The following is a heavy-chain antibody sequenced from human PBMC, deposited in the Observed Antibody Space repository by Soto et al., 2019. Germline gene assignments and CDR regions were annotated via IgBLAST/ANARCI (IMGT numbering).Heavy chain of an antibody. CDR1: GFIFSSYA. V-gene: IGHV3-30-3*01. CDR3: ARDLIDIVVVSAAITPRYYYGMDV. J-gene: IGHJ6*02. D-gene: IGHD2-2*01. CDR2: ISYDGTNK. Sequence: QVQLVESGGGVVQPGRSLRLSCAASGFIFSSYAMHWVRQAPGKGLEWVALISYDGTNKYYADSVKGRFSISRDNSKNTLYLQMNSLRAEDTAVYYCARDLIDIVVVSAAITPRYYYGMDVWGLGTTVTVSS.